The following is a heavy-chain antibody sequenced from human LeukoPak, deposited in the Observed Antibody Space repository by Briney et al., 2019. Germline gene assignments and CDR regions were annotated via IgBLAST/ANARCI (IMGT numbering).Heavy chain of an antibody. V-gene: IGHV1-69*06. CDR2: IIPIFGTA. CDR1: GGTFSSYA. D-gene: IGHD2-2*01. CDR3: ARETKRSGYCSSTSCLWGYFDY. Sequence: SVKFSCKASGGTFSSYAISWVRQAPGQGLEWMGGIIPIFGTANYAQKFQGRVTITADKSTSTVHMELSSLRSEDTAVYYCARETKRSGYCSSTSCLWGYFDYWGQGTLVTVSS. J-gene: IGHJ4*02.